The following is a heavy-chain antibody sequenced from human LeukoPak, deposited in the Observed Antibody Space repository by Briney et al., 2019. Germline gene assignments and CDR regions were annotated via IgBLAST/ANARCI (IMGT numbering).Heavy chain of an antibody. Sequence: PGGSLRLSCAASGFTLSSYWMSWVRQAPGKGLEWVANIKQDGSEKYYVDSVKGRFTISRDNAKNSLYLQMNSLRAEDTAVYYCASLPAAIIYWGQGTLVTVSS. V-gene: IGHV3-7*01. CDR3: ASLPAAIIY. J-gene: IGHJ4*02. CDR2: IKQDGSEK. D-gene: IGHD2-2*02. CDR1: GFTLSSYW.